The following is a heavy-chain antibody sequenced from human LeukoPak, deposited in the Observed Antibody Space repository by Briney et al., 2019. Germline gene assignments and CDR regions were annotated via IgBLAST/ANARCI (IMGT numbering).Heavy chain of an antibody. J-gene: IGHJ4*02. CDR2: INSDGSWT. CDR3: TRDGRAPDVVPFDH. D-gene: IGHD2-21*01. CDR1: GNYW. V-gene: IGHV3-74*01. Sequence: GGSLRLSCAASGNYWMHWVRQAPGKGLVWVSHINSDGSWTSYADSVKGRFTISKDNAKNTVYLQMHSLRAEDTAVYYCTRDGRAPDVVPFDHWGQGTLVTVSS.